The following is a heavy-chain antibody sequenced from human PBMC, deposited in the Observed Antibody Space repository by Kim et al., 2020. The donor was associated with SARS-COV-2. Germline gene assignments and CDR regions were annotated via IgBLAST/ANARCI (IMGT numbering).Heavy chain of an antibody. CDR3: ARSSADY. CDR2: RGSP. J-gene: IGHJ4*02. V-gene: IGHV4-59*10. Sequence: RGSPNYNPSLRGRVTMSVDTSKNQFSLKLTSVTAADTAVYYCARSSADYWGQGIVVTVSS.